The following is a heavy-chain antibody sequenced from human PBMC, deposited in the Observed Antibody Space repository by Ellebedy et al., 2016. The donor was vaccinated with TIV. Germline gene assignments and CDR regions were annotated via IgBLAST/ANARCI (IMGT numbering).Heavy chain of an antibody. CDR1: GFTFSSYW. J-gene: IGHJ6*02. CDR3: AKDFWAMDV. CDR2: IEPDGSEK. V-gene: IGHV3-7*03. Sequence: GESLKISCAASGFTFSSYWMSWVRQAPGKGLEWVANIEPDGSEKYYVDSVKGRFTISRDNAKNSLYLQMNSLRAEDTAVYYCAKDFWAMDVWGQGTTVTVSS. D-gene: IGHD2/OR15-2a*01.